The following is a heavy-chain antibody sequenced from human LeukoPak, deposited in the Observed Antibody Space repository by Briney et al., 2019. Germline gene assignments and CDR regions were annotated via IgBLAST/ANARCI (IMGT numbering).Heavy chain of an antibody. V-gene: IGHV1-2*02. Sequence: GASVKVSCKASGYTFTDYYMHWVRQAPGQGLEWMGWINPNSGGTNYAQKFQGRVTMTRDTSISTAYMELSRLRSDDTAVYYCARVRDRGYYYDSSGYYYWGQGTLVTVSS. J-gene: IGHJ4*02. CDR3: ARVRDRGYYYDSSGYYY. CDR2: INPNSGGT. CDR1: GYTFTDYY. D-gene: IGHD3-22*01.